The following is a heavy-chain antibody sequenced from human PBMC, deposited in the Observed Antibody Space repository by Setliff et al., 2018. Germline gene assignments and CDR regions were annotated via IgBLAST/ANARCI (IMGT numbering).Heavy chain of an antibody. D-gene: IGHD6-6*01. CDR3: ARWTARAVDY. J-gene: IGHJ4*02. CDR2: IKQDGSDK. Sequence: GGSMRLSCAASGFTFSNHWMTWVRQAPGKGLEWVANIKQDGSDKYYVDSVKGRFTVSRDNAKNSLYLQMSSLRAEDTAVYYCARWTARAVDYWGQGTLVTVSS. V-gene: IGHV3-7*03. CDR1: GFTFSNHW.